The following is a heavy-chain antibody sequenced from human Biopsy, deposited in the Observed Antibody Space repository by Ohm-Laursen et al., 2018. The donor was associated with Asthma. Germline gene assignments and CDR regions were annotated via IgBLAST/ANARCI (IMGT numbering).Heavy chain of an antibody. D-gene: IGHD3-22*01. CDR3: VRHQYSSSWSTFDY. Sequence: GTLSLTCTVSGGSITSSSYYWGWIRQPPGKGMEWIGSMYHSGSPYYHPSLKSRATISVDTSKNQLSLKMSSVTAADTAVYFCVRHQYSSSWSTFDYWGQGALVTVSS. CDR1: GGSITSSSYY. CDR2: MYHSGSP. J-gene: IGHJ4*02. V-gene: IGHV4-39*01.